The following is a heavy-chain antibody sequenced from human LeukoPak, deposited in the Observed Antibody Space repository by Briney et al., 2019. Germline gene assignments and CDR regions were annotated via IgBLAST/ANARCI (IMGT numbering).Heavy chain of an antibody. CDR1: GGSFSGYY. V-gene: IGHV4-34*01. D-gene: IGHD6-19*01. CDR3: AGRYSSGWYEGYYFDY. CDR2: INHSGST. Sequence: SETLSLTCAVYGGSFSGYYCSWIRQPPGKGLEWIGEINHSGSTNYNPSLKSRVTISVDTSKNQFSLKLSSVTAADTAVYYCAGRYSSGWYEGYYFDYWGQGTLVTVSS. J-gene: IGHJ4*02.